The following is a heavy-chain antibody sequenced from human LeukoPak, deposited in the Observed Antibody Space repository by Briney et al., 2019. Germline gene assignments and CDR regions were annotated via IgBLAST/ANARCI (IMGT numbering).Heavy chain of an antibody. D-gene: IGHD3-10*01. CDR2: ISSSGNSI. Sequence: GGSPRLSCAASDVFSDYYMSWVRQAPGKGLEWVSYISSSGNSIYYADSVKGRFTISRDNAKNSLYLQMNSLRAEDTAVYYCAREMEGDYGSGTFFDLWGQGNMVTVSS. V-gene: IGHV3-11*01. CDR3: AREMEGDYGSGTFFDL. J-gene: IGHJ4*02. CDR1: DVFSDYY.